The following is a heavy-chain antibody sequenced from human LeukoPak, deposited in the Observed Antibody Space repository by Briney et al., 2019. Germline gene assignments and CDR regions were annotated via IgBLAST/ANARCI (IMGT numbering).Heavy chain of an antibody. V-gene: IGHV3-23*01. Sequence: GGSLSLSCACSGFTFSTEAMNCRLRAPAKGLEWGSGISDSGGNTYYADSVKGRFTISRDKSKNTLDLQMNSLRAEDTAVYYCAKGTMHDYWGQGTLVTVSS. CDR3: AKGTMHDY. CDR1: GFTFSTEA. J-gene: IGHJ4*02. CDR2: ISDSGGNT. D-gene: IGHD4/OR15-4a*01.